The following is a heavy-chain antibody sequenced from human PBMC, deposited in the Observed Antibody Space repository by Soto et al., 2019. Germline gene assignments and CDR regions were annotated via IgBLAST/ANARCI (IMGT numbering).Heavy chain of an antibody. V-gene: IGHV1-46*01. CDR2: INPSAGRT. CDR1: GYIFTNSY. CDR3: ARETDILTGFVIDY. Sequence: QVQLVQSGAEVQKPGASVRVSCKASGYIFTNSYLHWVRQAPGQGLEWMGIINPSAGRTNYAQNFQGSVTMTADTSTSTVYMELSILRSEDTAVYYCARETDILTGFVIDYWGQGTLVIVSS. J-gene: IGHJ4*02. D-gene: IGHD3-9*01.